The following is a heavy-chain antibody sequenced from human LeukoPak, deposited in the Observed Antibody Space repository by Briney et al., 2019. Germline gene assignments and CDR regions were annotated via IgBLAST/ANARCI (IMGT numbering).Heavy chain of an antibody. CDR2: IKQDGSEK. J-gene: IGHJ4*02. Sequence: TGGSLRLSCAASGFTFSSYSMSWVRQAPGKGLEWVANIKQDGSEKYYVDSVKGRFTISRDNAKNTLYLQMNSLRAEDTAVYYCTRNLYGDCWGQGTLVTVSS. CDR1: GFTFSSYS. V-gene: IGHV3-7*02. D-gene: IGHD3-16*01. CDR3: TRNLYGDC.